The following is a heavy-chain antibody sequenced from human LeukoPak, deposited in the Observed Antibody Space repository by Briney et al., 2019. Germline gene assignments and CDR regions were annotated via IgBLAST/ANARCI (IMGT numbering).Heavy chain of an antibody. D-gene: IGHD3-10*01. Sequence: ASVKVSCKASGYSFTSYGISWVRQAPGQGLEWMGWITAYNDNTNYAQKLQGRVTMTTDTSTSTAYMELRSLRSDDTAVYYCARALLWCGEPSHIDYWGQGTLVTASS. V-gene: IGHV1-18*01. CDR1: GYSFTSYG. J-gene: IGHJ4*02. CDR2: ITAYNDNT. CDR3: ARALLWCGEPSHIDY.